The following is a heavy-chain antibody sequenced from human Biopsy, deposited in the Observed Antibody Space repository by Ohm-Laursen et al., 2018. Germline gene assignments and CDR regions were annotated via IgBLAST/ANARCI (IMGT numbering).Heavy chain of an antibody. V-gene: IGHV1-69*13. CDR3: ARDFYDSSGARHQ. J-gene: IGHJ4*02. CDR1: GGTFITYA. D-gene: IGHD3-22*01. Sequence: GASVKVSCKASGGTFITYAFNWVRQAPGQGLEWMGGIIPMFGPASYAQKFQGRVTITADESMSTAYMELSSLRSEDTAVYYCARDFYDSSGARHQWGQGTLVTVSS. CDR2: IIPMFGPA.